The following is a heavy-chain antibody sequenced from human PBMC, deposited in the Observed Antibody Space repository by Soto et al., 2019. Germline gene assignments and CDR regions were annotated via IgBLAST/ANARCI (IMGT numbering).Heavy chain of an antibody. CDR2: IIPLLGET. V-gene: IGHV1-69*08. CDR3: ARGLGGRMDD. Sequence: QVQLVQSGAEVKKPGSSVRVSCKASGTIFSSYTISWVRQAPGQGLEWMGRIIPLLGETNSAQKFQGRVTVTADKSTNTAYMELTSLRLEDTAVYYCARGLGGRMDDWGEGTTGTVSS. J-gene: IGHJ6*04. D-gene: IGHD3-16*01. CDR1: GTIFSSYT.